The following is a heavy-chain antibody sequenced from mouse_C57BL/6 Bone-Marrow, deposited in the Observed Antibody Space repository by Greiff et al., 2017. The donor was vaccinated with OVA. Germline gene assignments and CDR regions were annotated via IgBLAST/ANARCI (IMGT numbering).Heavy chain of an antibody. CDR3: ARRAPYYGSPAWFAY. Sequence: QVQLQQSGAELARPGASVKLSCKASGYTFTSYGISWVKQRTGQGLEWIGEIYPRSGNTYYTEKFKGKATLTADKSSSTAYMELRSLTSEDSAVYFCARRAPYYGSPAWFAYWGQGTLVTVSA. D-gene: IGHD1-1*01. V-gene: IGHV1-81*01. CDR1: GYTFTSYG. J-gene: IGHJ3*01. CDR2: IYPRSGNT.